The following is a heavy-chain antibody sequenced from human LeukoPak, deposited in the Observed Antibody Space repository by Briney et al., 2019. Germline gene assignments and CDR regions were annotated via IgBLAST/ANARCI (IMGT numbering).Heavy chain of an antibody. CDR1: GYTFSGHY. CDR3: ARELFGDLRAMDV. V-gene: IGHV1-2*02. J-gene: IGHJ6*04. Sequence: ASVKVSCKASGYTFSGHYMHWVRQAPGQGLEWMGWVKPNNGDTLYAQKFQGRVTITRDTSISTAYMELGRLTSDDTAVYYCARELFGDLRAMDVWGKGTTVTVSS. D-gene: IGHD3-10*02. CDR2: VKPNNGDT.